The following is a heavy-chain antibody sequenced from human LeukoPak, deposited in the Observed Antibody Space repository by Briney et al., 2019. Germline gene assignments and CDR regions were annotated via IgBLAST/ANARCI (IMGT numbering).Heavy chain of an antibody. J-gene: IGHJ4*02. CDR2: ISGSGGNT. D-gene: IGHD3-16*01. CDR1: GFTFTNYA. V-gene: IGHV3-23*01. Sequence: GGSLRLSCAASGFTFTNYAMTWVRQAPGKGLEWVSAISGSGGNTYYADSVKGRFTISRDNSKNTLFLQMNSLRAEDTAVYYCARDVHGLNFDYWGQGTLVTVSS. CDR3: ARDVHGLNFDY.